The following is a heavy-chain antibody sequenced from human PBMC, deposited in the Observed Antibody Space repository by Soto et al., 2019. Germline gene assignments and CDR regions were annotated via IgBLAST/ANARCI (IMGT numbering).Heavy chain of an antibody. CDR1: GFTFSSYS. CDR2: ISSSSSTI. CDR3: ARHPERIAQIGWFGP. Sequence: EVQLVESGGGLVQPGGSLRLSCAASGFTFSSYSMNWVRQAPGKGLEWVSYISSSSSTIYYADSVTGRFTISRDNAKNSLYLQMNSLRAEDTAVYYCARHPERIAQIGWFGPWGQGTLVTVSS. V-gene: IGHV3-48*01. J-gene: IGHJ5*02. D-gene: IGHD6-13*01.